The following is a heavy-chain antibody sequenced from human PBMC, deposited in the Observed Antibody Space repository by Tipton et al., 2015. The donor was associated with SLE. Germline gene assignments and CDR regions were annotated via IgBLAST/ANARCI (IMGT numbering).Heavy chain of an antibody. CDR2: ISWNSGSI. Sequence: RSLRLSCAASGFTFDDYAMHWVRQAPGKGLEWVSSISWNSGSIGYADSVKGRFTISRDNAKNSLYLQMNSLRPEDTALYFCARDSGGSSYFYRAFDVWGLGSTVTVSS. V-gene: IGHV3-9*01. D-gene: IGHD3-16*01. CDR1: GFTFDDYA. J-gene: IGHJ6*02. CDR3: ARDSGGSSYFYRAFDV.